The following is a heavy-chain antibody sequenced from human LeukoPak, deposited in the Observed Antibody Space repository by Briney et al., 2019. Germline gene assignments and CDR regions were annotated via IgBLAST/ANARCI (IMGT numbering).Heavy chain of an antibody. CDR1: GGSISSYY. CDR2: IYYSGST. V-gene: IGHV4-59*01. Sequence: PSETLSLTCTVSGGSISSYYWSWIRQPPGKGLEWIGYIYYSGSTNYNPSLKSRVTISVDTSKNQFSLKLSSVTAADTAVYYCARTNSGSYENWFDPWGQGTLVNVSS. J-gene: IGHJ5*02. CDR3: ARTNSGSYENWFDP. D-gene: IGHD1-26*01.